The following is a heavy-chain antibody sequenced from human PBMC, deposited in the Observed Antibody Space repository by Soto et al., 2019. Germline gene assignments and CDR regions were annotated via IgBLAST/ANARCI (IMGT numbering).Heavy chain of an antibody. CDR1: ANRFTSYW. J-gene: IGHJ4*02. Sequence: GESLKISCKGSANRFTSYWIGWVRQMPGKGLGWMGMIYVGDSDTRYSPSFQRQVTISADKSISTTYLQWSSLKASDTAMYYCARGEYYYDSGAYYFNYWGQGTQVTVSS. D-gene: IGHD3-22*01. CDR3: ARGEYYYDSGAYYFNY. CDR2: IYVGDSDT. V-gene: IGHV5-51*01.